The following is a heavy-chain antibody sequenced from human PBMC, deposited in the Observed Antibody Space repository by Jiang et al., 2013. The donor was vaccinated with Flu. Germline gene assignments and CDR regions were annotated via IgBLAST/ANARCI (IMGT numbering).Heavy chain of an antibody. D-gene: IGHD2-8*01. V-gene: IGHV3-30-3*01. CDR1: GFTFSSYA. J-gene: IGHJ4*02. CDR3: ARDYCTNGVCTSGVDY. Sequence: VQLLESGGGVVQPGRSLRLSCAASGFTFSSYAMHWVRQAPGKGLEWVAVISYDGSNKYYADSVKGRFTISRDNSKNTLYLQMNSLRAEDTAVYYCARDYCTNGVCTSGVDYWGQGTLGHRLL. CDR2: ISYDGSNK.